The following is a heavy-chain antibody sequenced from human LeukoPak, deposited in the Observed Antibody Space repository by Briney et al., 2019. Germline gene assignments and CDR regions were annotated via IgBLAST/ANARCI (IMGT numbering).Heavy chain of an antibody. V-gene: IGHV3-15*01. Sequence: GGSLRLSCAASGFTFSNAWMSWVRQAPGKGLEWVGRIKRKTDGGTTDYTAPVKGRFTISRDDSKNTLYLQMNSLKTEDTAVYYCAASNFGFPFDYRGQGTLVTVSS. J-gene: IGHJ4*02. D-gene: IGHD3-3*01. CDR3: AASNFGFPFDY. CDR2: IKRKTDGGTT. CDR1: GFTFSNAW.